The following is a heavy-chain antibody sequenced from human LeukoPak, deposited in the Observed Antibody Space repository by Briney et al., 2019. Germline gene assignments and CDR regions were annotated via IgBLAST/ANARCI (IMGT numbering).Heavy chain of an antibody. CDR1: GYTFTSYY. CDR3: ARNSGSGFDY. CDR2: IDPSGGST. D-gene: IGHD2-15*01. V-gene: IGHV1-46*01. J-gene: IGHJ4*02. Sequence: GASVKVSCTASGYTFTSYYMLWVRQAPGQGLEWMGRIDPSGGSTSYAQKFQGRVTMTRDTSTSTVYMELSSLRSEDTAVYYCARNSGSGFDYWGQGTLVTVSS.